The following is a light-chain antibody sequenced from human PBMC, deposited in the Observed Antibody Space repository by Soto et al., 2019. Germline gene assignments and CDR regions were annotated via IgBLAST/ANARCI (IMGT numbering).Light chain of an antibody. CDR1: ETITRY. CDR2: AAS. CDR3: QQSSLNPLT. J-gene: IGKJ4*01. Sequence: DIQMTQSPSSLSASVGERVIITCRASETITRYLNWYQSKPGKAPRLLISAASSLESGVPSRFSGSYSGTDFTLTISSLQPEDFATYYCQQSSLNPLTFGGGTKVEMK. V-gene: IGKV1-39*01.